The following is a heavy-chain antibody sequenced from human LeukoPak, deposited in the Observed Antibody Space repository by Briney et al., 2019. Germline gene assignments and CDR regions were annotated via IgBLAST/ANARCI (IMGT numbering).Heavy chain of an antibody. D-gene: IGHD6-13*01. J-gene: IGHJ3*02. CDR2: ISSSSSTI. CDR1: GFTFSDYY. Sequence: GGSLRLSCAASGFTFSDYYMSWIRQAPGKGLEWVSYISSSSSTIYYADSVKGRFTISRDNAKNSLYLQMNSLRAEDTAVYYCARDRAYSSSWYEREAFDIWGQGTMVTVSS. V-gene: IGHV3-11*04. CDR3: ARDRAYSSSWYEREAFDI.